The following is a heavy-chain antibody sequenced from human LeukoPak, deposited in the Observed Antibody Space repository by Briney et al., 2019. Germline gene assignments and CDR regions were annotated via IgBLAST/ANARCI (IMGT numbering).Heavy chain of an antibody. J-gene: IGHJ4*02. D-gene: IGHD3-10*01. Sequence: GGSLRLSCAASGFTFSSYAMSWVRQAPGKGLEWVPAISGSGGSTYYADSVKGRFTISGDNSKNTLYLQMNSLRAEDTAVYYCAKEPLWFGESLDYWGQGTLVTVSS. CDR1: GFTFSSYA. V-gene: IGHV3-23*01. CDR2: ISGSGGST. CDR3: AKEPLWFGESLDY.